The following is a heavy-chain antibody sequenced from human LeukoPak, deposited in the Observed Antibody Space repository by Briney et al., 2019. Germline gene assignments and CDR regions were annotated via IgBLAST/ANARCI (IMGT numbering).Heavy chain of an antibody. CDR2: IKRKSDGGTT. J-gene: IGHJ4*02. CDR1: GLTFSNAW. D-gene: IGHD1-14*01. CDR3: TTELDVRPNHY. V-gene: IGHV3-15*01. Sequence: WGSLRLSCAASGLTFSNAWMSWVRQAPGKGLEWVGRIKRKSDGGTTDYAAPVKGRFTISRDDSKNTLYLQMNSLKSEDTAVYYCTTELDVRPNHYWGQGTLVTVSS.